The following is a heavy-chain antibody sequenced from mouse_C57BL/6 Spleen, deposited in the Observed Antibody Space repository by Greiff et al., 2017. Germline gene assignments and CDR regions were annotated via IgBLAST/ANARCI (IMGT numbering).Heavy chain of an antibody. D-gene: IGHD4-1*01. CDR2: IDPSDSYT. V-gene: IGHV1-50*01. J-gene: IGHJ2*01. CDR3: ASRTGNYFDY. Sequence: VQLQQPGAELVKPGASVKLSCKASGYTFTSYWMQWVKQRPGQGLEWIGEIDPSDSYTNYNQKFKGKATLTVDTSSSTAYMQLSSLTSEDSAVYYCASRTGNYFDYWGQGTTLTVSS. CDR1: GYTFTSYW.